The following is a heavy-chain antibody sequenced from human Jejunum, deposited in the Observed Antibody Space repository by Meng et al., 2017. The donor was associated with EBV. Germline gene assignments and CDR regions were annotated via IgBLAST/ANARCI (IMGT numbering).Heavy chain of an antibody. J-gene: IGHJ4*02. Sequence: EVPLAESGGGRVKPGGSLRLSWAASGFTFSSYSMNWVRQAPGKGLEWVSYISSGSSFIYYADSVKGRFTISRDDAKNSLFLQLNSLRAEDTAVYYCVRDSSFNVHWGQGTLVTVSS. CDR3: VRDSSFNVH. V-gene: IGHV3-21*02. D-gene: IGHD3-16*02. CDR1: GFTFSSYS. CDR2: ISSGSSFI.